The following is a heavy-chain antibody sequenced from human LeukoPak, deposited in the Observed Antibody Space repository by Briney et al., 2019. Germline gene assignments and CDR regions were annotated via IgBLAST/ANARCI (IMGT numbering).Heavy chain of an antibody. J-gene: IGHJ4*02. Sequence: GASVKVSCKASGYTFNSSYMHWVRQAPGQGLEWLGIINPSDDSTRYAQKFQGRVTMTEDTSTDTAYMELSSLRSEDTAVYYCATRRELREVDYWGQGTLVTVSS. CDR3: ATRRELREVDY. CDR1: GYTFNSSY. D-gene: IGHD1-26*01. CDR2: INPSDDST. V-gene: IGHV1-46*02.